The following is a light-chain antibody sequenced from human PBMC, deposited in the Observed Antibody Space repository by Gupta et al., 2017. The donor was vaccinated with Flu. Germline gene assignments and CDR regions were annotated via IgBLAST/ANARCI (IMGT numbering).Light chain of an antibody. CDR1: IWRSSYS. Sequence: VMLTCTLIIWRSSYSVALHQQQPGKAPRYLMKIEVSGSSNKGSGVPDRCSGSSSGADRYLTISNVQPDDEADYYCETWNSNTWVFGGGTKLTVL. V-gene: IGLV4-60*03. CDR3: ETWNSNTWV. J-gene: IGLJ3*02. CDR2: IEVSGSS.